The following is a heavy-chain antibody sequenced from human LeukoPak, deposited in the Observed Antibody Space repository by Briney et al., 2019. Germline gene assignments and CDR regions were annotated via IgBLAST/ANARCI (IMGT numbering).Heavy chain of an antibody. J-gene: IGHJ4*02. CDR2: IKEDGSEK. CDR1: GFTFSSYW. D-gene: IGHD1-1*01. V-gene: IGHV3-7*01. CDR3: ARNAPFDY. Sequence: GGSLRLSCAASGFTFSSYWMSWVRQAPGKGLELVANIKEDGSEKYYVDSVKGRFTISRDNARSSLSLQMNSLRAEDTAVYYCARNAPFDYWGQGTLVTVSS.